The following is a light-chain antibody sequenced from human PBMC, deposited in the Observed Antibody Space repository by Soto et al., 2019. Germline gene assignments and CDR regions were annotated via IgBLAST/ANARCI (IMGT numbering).Light chain of an antibody. J-gene: IGKJ1*01. CDR3: QQYGNSPRT. Sequence: EIVMTQSPATLSVSPGEGATLSCRASQSVSSKLAWYQQKPGQAPRLLIYGASTRATGIPARFSGSGSGTEFTLIISSLEPEDFAVYYCQQYGNSPRTFGQGTKV. CDR1: QSVSSK. CDR2: GAS. V-gene: IGKV3-15*01.